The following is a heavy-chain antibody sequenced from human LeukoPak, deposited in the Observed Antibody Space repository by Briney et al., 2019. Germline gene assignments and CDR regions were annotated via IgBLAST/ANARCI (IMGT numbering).Heavy chain of an antibody. J-gene: IGHJ6*02. CDR3: ARADETGTDYYYGMDV. V-gene: IGHV1-46*01. CDR2: INPSGGST. CDR1: GYTFTSYH. Sequence: ASVKVSCKASGYTFTSYHMHWVRQAPGQGLEWMGIINPSGGSTSYAQKFQGRVTMTRDTSTSTVYMELSSLRSEDTAVYYCARADETGTDYYYGMDVWGQGTTVTVSS. D-gene: IGHD1-1*01.